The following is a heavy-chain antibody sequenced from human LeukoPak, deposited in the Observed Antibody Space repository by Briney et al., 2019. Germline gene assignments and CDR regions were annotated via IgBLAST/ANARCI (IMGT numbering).Heavy chain of an antibody. V-gene: IGHV4-4*07. Sequence: PSETLSLTCTVSGGSIISYYWSWIRQPAGKGLEWIGRIYTSGSTNYNPSLKSRVTISVDKSKNQFSLKLSSVTAADTAVHYCARDSSQYSSSSGIDYWGQGTLVTVSS. J-gene: IGHJ4*02. CDR2: IYTSGST. CDR3: ARDSSQYSSSSGIDY. CDR1: GGSIISYY. D-gene: IGHD6-6*01.